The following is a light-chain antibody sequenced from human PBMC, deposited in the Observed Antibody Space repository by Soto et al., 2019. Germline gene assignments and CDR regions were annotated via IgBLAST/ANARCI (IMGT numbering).Light chain of an antibody. CDR1: QSILYSSSNKNY. J-gene: IGKJ1*01. CDR3: QQYYRTPWT. V-gene: IGKV4-1*01. Sequence: DIVMTQSPDSLAVSLGERATINCKSGQSILYSSSNKNYLAWYQQKPGQPPRLLISWASTRESGVPDRFSGSGSGTDFTLTISSLQAGDVAVYYCQQYYRTPWTFGQGTKVEIK. CDR2: WAS.